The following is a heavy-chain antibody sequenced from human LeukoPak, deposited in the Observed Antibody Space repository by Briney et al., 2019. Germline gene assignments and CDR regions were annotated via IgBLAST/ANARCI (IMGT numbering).Heavy chain of an antibody. CDR3: ARKRGGCSSTSCRYYYGSGSYSAVRFDP. D-gene: IGHD3-10*01. Sequence: PSETLSLTCTVSGGSISSSSYYWGWIRQPPGKGLEWIGSICYSGSTYYNPSLKSRVTISVDTSKNQFSLKLSSVTAADTAVYYCARKRGGCSSTSCRYYYGSGSYSAVRFDPWGQGTLVTVSS. CDR2: ICYSGST. V-gene: IGHV4-39*01. CDR1: GGSISSSSYY. J-gene: IGHJ5*02.